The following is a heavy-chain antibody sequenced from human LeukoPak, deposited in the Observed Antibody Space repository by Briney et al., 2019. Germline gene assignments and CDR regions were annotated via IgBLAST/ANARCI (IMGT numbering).Heavy chain of an antibody. V-gene: IGHV1-18*01. CDR3: ARGGALTSFDS. Sequence: ASVKVSCKASGFTFTSYGISWVRQAPGQGNEWMGWISAYNGKTNYAQKFQGRVTMTTDTSTSTAYMDLRSLRSDDTAVYYCARGGALTSFDSWGQGTLITVSS. D-gene: IGHD1-26*01. CDR2: ISAYNGKT. J-gene: IGHJ4*02. CDR1: GFTFTSYG.